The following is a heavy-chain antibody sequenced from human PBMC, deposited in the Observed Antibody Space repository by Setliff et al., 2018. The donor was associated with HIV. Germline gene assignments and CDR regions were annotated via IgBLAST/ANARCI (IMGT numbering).Heavy chain of an antibody. J-gene: IGHJ5*02. D-gene: IGHD2-21*02. V-gene: IGHV4-38-2*01. CDR1: GYSIRDNFF. CDR2: IFYTGTT. CDR3: ARHDCGGDCSINWFDP. Sequence: SETLSLTCAVSGYSIRDNFFWGWVRQPPGKGLEWSRSIFYTGTTYYNPSLKSRVTLSLDTSKNQFSLELTSVTAADTAVYYCARHDCGGDCSINWFDPWGQGTLVTVSS.